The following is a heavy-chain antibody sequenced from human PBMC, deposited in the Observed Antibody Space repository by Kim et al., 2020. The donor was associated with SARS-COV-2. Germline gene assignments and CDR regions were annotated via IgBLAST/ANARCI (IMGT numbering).Heavy chain of an antibody. Sequence: YVDSVKGRFTISRDNAKNSLYLQTNSLRAEDTAVYYCARDQRGYSDDYDYWGQGTLVTVSS. V-gene: IGHV3-7*01. D-gene: IGHD5-12*01. CDR3: ARDQRGYSDDYDY. J-gene: IGHJ4*02.